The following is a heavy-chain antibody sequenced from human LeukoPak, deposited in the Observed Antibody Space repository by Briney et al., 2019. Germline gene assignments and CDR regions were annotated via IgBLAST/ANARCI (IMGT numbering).Heavy chain of an antibody. D-gene: IGHD3-3*01. Sequence: PGGSVRLSCAASGLTFSNHWMSWVRHAPGMGLEGVANIKQDGGETYYMNSVKGRFTISRDNAKNALYLHMSRLRVEDTAVYYCASLGSGYYVNFFDPWGQGTLVTVSS. V-gene: IGHV3-7*01. CDR1: GLTFSNHW. CDR2: IKQDGGET. J-gene: IGHJ5*02. CDR3: ASLGSGYYVNFFDP.